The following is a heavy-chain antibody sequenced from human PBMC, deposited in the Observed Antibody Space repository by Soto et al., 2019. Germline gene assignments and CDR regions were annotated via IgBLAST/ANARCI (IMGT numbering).Heavy chain of an antibody. V-gene: IGHV4-30-4*01. CDR2: SYYSGST. D-gene: IGHD1-26*01. CDR3: ARDQGGIVGPEI. CDR1: GGSISSGDYY. Sequence: QVQLQESGPGLVKPSQTLSLTCTVSGGSISSGDYYWSWISQPPGKGLEWIGYSYYSGSTYYNPSLKSRVTISVDTSKNQFSLKLSSVTAADTAVYYCARDQGGIVGPEIWGQGTLVTVSS. J-gene: IGHJ4*02.